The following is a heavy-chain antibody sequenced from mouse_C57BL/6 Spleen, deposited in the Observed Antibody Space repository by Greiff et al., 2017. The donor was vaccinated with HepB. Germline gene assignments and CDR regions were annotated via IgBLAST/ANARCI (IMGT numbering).Heavy chain of an antibody. D-gene: IGHD1-1*01. CDR1: GYTFTDYY. CDR2: INPNNGGT. V-gene: IGHV1-26*01. J-gene: IGHJ2*01. Sequence: EVQLQQSGPELVKPGASVKISCKASGYTFTDYYMNWVKQSHGKSLEWIGDINPNNGGTSYNQKFKGKATLTVDKSSSTAYMELRSLTSEDSAVYYSARGTTVVATCYFDYWGQGTTLTVSS. CDR3: ARGTTVVATCYFDY.